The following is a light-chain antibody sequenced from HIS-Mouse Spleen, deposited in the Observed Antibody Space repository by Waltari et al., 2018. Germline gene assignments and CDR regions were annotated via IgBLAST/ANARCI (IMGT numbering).Light chain of an antibody. V-gene: IGLV2-23*01. CDR2: EGS. CDR1: SSDVGSYNL. J-gene: IGLJ1*01. CDR3: CSYAGSSSYV. Sequence: QSALTQPASVSGSPGQSITISCTGTSSDVGSYNLLSWYHKHPGKSPKLRIYEGSNRPSGVSNRFSGSKSGNTASLTISGLQAEDEADYYCCSYAGSSSYVFGTGTKVTVL.